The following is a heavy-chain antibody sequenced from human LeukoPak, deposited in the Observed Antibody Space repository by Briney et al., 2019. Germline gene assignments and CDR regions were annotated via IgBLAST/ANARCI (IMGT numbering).Heavy chain of an antibody. CDR2: IIPIFGTA. D-gene: IGHD6-13*01. CDR1: GGTFSSYA. CDR3: ARDSGSSWYLEHAFDI. Sequence: SVKVSCKASGGTFSSYAISWVRQAPGQGLEWMGGIIPIFGTANYAQKFQGRVTITADESTSTAYMELSSLRSEDTAVYYCARDSGSSWYLEHAFDIWGQGTMVTVSS. J-gene: IGHJ3*02. V-gene: IGHV1-69*13.